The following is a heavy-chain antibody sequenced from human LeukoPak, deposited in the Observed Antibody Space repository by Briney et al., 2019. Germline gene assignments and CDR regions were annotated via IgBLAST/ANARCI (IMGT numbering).Heavy chain of an antibody. CDR3: ASGGPYYYGSGSYPH. CDR2: IYDSGST. J-gene: IGHJ4*02. D-gene: IGHD3-10*01. CDR1: GGSISSYY. Sequence: MASETLSLTCTVSGGSISSYYWSWIRQPPGKGLEWIGNIYDSGSTNYNPSLKSRVTISVDTSKNQFSLKLSSVTAADTAVYYCASGGPYYYGSGSYPHWGQGTLVTVSS. V-gene: IGHV4-59*01.